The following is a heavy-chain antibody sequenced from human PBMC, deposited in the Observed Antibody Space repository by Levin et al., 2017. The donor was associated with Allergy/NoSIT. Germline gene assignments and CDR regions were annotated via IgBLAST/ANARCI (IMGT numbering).Heavy chain of an antibody. D-gene: IGHD1-1*01. CDR2: ITGAGDNT. CDR3: AKAHITTRYIFDS. Sequence: PGESLKISCAASGFTFSSYVMSWVRQTPGKGLEWVSNITGAGDNTYYTDSVKGRFTISRDNSRNTLYLQMNSLRAEDTAVYYCAKAHITTRYIFDSWGQGTLVTVSS. J-gene: IGHJ4*02. CDR1: GFTFSSYV. V-gene: IGHV3-23*01.